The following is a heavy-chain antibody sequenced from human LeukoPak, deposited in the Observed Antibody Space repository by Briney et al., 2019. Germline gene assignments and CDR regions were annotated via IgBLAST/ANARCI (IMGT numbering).Heavy chain of an antibody. CDR1: EDSVSNNSGV. V-gene: IGHV6-1*01. Sequence: SQTLSLTCAISEDSVSNNSGVWTWIRQSPSRGFEWLGRTFYRSKWYNHYAVSVKSRITINPDTSKNQFSLQLNSVTPEDTAVYYCAREAAAGWVDYWGQGTLVTVSS. D-gene: IGHD6-13*01. CDR2: TFYRSKWYN. CDR3: AREAAAGWVDY. J-gene: IGHJ4*02.